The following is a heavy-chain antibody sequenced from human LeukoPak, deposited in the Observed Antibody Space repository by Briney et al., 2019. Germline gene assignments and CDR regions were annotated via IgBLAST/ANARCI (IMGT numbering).Heavy chain of an antibody. CDR3: AKDMGGGSRTYYDFWSFYYYGMDV. CDR1: GFTFSSYG. V-gene: IGHV3-30*18. J-gene: IGHJ6*02. D-gene: IGHD3-3*01. CDR2: ISHDGSNK. Sequence: PGRSLRLSCAASGFTFSSYGMHWVRQAPGKGLEWVAVISHDGSNKYYADSVKGRFTISRDNSKNTLYLQMNSLRAEDTAVYYCAKDMGGGSRTYYDFWSFYYYGMDVWGQGTTVTVSS.